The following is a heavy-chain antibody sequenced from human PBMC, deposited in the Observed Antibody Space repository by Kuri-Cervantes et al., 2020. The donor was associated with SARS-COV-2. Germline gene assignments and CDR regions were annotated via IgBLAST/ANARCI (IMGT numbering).Heavy chain of an antibody. CDR2: INHSGST. Sequence: ESLKISCAVYGGSSSGYYWSWIRQPPGKGLEWIGEINHSGSTNYNPSLKSRVTISVDTSKNQFSLKLSSVTAADTGAYYCARASTTIYGVLIALFSSNAFGIWGQGTMVTVSS. D-gene: IGHD3-3*01. CDR1: GGSSSGYY. V-gene: IGHV4-34*01. J-gene: IGHJ3*02. CDR3: ARASTTIYGVLIALFSSNAFGI.